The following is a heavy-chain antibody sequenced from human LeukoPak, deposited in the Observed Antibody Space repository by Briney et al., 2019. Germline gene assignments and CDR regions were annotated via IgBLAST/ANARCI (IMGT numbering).Heavy chain of an antibody. J-gene: IGHJ4*02. Sequence: GGSLRLSCAASGFTFSSYSMNWVRQAPGKGLEWVSAISGSGGSTYYADSVKGRFTISRDNSKNTLYLQMNSLRAEDTAVYYCAKGEGYGSSGWYDPSPLDYWGQGTLVTVSS. D-gene: IGHD6-19*01. V-gene: IGHV3-23*01. CDR2: ISGSGGST. CDR1: GFTFSSYS. CDR3: AKGEGYGSSGWYDPSPLDY.